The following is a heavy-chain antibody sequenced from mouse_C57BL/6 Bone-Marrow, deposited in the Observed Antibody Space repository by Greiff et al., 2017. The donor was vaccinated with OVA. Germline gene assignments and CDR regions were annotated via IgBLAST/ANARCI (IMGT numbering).Heavy chain of an antibody. V-gene: IGHV1-81*01. CDR3: ARYLSSYPHLLLRYCYAMDY. J-gene: IGHJ4*01. Sequence: QVQLKESGAELARPGASVKLSCKASGYTFTSYGISWVKQRTGQGLEWIGEIYPRSGNTYYNEKFKGKATLTADKSSSTAYMELRSLTSEDSAVYFSARYLSSYPHLLLRYCYAMDYWGQGTSVTVSS. CDR2: IYPRSGNT. D-gene: IGHD1-1*01. CDR1: GYTFTSYG.